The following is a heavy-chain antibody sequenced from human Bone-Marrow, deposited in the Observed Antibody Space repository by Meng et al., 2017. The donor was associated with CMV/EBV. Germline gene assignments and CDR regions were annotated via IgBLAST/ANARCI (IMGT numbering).Heavy chain of an antibody. CDR1: GYTFTSYG. CDR3: ARDAGTIAVSGIGDY. V-gene: IGHV1-18*01. CDR2: ISAYNGNT. D-gene: IGHD6-19*01. Sequence: ASVKVSCKASGYTFTSYGMSWVRQAPGQGLEWMGWISAYNGNTNYAQKLQGRVTMTTDTSTSTAYMELRSLRSDDTAVYYCARDAGTIAVSGIGDYWGQGTLVTVSS. J-gene: IGHJ4*02.